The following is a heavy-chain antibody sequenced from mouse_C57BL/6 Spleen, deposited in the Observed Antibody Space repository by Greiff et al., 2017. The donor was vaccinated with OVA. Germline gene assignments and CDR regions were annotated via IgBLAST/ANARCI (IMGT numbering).Heavy chain of an antibody. CDR2: IYPRSGNT. CDR1: GYTFTSCG. CDR3: ARSHYGSSPHAMDY. V-gene: IGHV1-81*01. Sequence: QVQLQQSGAELARPGASVKLSCKASGYTFTSCGISWVKQRTGQGLEWIGEIYPRSGNTYYNEKFKGKATLTADKSSSTAYMELRSLTSEDSAVYFCARSHYGSSPHAMDYWGQGTSVTVSS. D-gene: IGHD1-1*01. J-gene: IGHJ4*01.